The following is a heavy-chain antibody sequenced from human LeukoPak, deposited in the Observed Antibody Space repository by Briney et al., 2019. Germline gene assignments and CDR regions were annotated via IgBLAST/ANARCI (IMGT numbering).Heavy chain of an antibody. Sequence: SETLSLTCTVSGGSISSGGYYWSWIRQHPGKGLEWIGYIYYSGSTYYNPSLKSRVTISVDTSKNQFSLKLSSVTAADTAVYYCARTAAAGIHFDYWGQGILVTVSS. V-gene: IGHV4-31*03. J-gene: IGHJ4*02. CDR2: IYYSGST. CDR3: ARTAAAGIHFDY. D-gene: IGHD6-13*01. CDR1: GGSISSGGYY.